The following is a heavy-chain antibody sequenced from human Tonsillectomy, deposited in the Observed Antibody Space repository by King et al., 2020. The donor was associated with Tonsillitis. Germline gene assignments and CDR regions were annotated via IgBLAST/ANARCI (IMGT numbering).Heavy chain of an antibody. CDR3: ARGRYNSALV. J-gene: IGHJ3*01. V-gene: IGHV3-53*01. Sequence: VQLVESGGGLIQPGGSLKLSCVVSGFPVGINYMTWVRQLPGKGLECVSLLHHGGATHYGDSVKGRFTISGDNSQNTVYLHMNSLRAEDTAVYYCARGRYNSALVWGQGTMVIVSS. D-gene: IGHD6-25*01. CDR2: LHHGGAT. CDR1: GFPVGINY.